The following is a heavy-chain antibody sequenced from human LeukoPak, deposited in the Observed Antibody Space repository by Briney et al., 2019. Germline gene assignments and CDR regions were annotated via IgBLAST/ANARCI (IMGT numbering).Heavy chain of an antibody. D-gene: IGHD3-10*01. CDR1: GLTFSSYA. CDR3: AKDSHYYGSGSYNWFDP. J-gene: IGHJ5*02. Sequence: VALRLSCAASGLTFSSYAMSWVRQAPGKGLEWVSAISGSGGSTYYADSVKGRFTISRDNSKNTLYLQMNSLRAEDTAVYYCAKDSHYYGSGSYNWFDPWGQGTLVTVSS. V-gene: IGHV3-23*01. CDR2: ISGSGGST.